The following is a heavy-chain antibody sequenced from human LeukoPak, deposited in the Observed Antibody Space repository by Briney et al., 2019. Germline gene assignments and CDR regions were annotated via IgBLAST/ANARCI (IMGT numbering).Heavy chain of an antibody. CDR1: GFTFSSYD. D-gene: IGHD2-15*01. CDR2: IRYDGSNK. J-gene: IGHJ4*02. V-gene: IGHV3-30*02. Sequence: GGSLRLSCAASGFTFSSYDMDWLRQAPGKGLEWVAFIRYDGSNKYYADSVKGRFTISRDNSKNTLYLQMNSLRAEDTAVYYCAKAYSGYFDYWGQGTLVTVSS. CDR3: AKAYSGYFDY.